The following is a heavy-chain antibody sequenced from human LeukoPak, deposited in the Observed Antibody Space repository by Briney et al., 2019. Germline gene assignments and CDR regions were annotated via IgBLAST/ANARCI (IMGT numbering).Heavy chain of an antibody. J-gene: IGHJ4*02. CDR3: AKGGDYGGKDGFDY. Sequence: GGSLRLSCAASGFTFSSYGMHWVRQAPGKGLEWVAVISYDGSNKYYADSVKGRFTISRDNSKNTLYLQMNSLRAEDMALYYCAKGGDYGGKDGFDYWGQGTLVTVSS. CDR1: GFTFSSYG. CDR2: ISYDGSNK. V-gene: IGHV3-30*18. D-gene: IGHD4-23*01.